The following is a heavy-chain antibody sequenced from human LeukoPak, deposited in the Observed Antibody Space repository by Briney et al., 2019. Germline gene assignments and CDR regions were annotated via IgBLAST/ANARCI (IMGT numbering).Heavy chain of an antibody. CDR3: EREGPFDF. J-gene: IGHJ4*02. Sequence: GGSLRPSCAASGFTFRNYWMSWVRQAPGKGLEWVANIKQDGSEKYYVDSVKGRFTISRDNAKNSLYLQMNSLRTDDTAVYFCEREGPFDFWGQGTLVTVSS. CDR1: GFTFRNYW. CDR2: IKQDGSEK. V-gene: IGHV3-7*01.